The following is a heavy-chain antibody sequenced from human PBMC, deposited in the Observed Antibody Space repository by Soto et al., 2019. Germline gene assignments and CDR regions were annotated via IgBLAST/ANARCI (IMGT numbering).Heavy chain of an antibody. CDR3: ARGGYNYSNPFDY. CDR2: INQDGSEK. V-gene: IGHV3-7*04. J-gene: IGHJ4*02. Sequence: EVQLVESGGGLVQPGGSLRLSCAASGFTFNRYWMKWVRQAPGRGLEWMGNINQDGSEKHYVDSVKGRFTISRDNAKDSVYLQMNSLKADDTAMYYCARGGYNYSNPFDYWGQGTLVNVSS. CDR1: GFTFNRYW. D-gene: IGHD4-4*01.